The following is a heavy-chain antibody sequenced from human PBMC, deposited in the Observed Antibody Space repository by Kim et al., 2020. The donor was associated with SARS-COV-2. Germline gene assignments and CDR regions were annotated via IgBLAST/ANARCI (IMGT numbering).Heavy chain of an antibody. J-gene: IGHJ6*03. V-gene: IGHV4-59*08. CDR1: GGSISSYY. Sequence: SETLSLTCTVSGGSISSYYWSWIRQPPGKGLEWIGYIYYSWSTNYNPSLKSRVTISVDTSKNQFSLKLSSVTAADTAVYYCARLVFDDFWSGYGYYYYMDVWGKGTTVTVSS. CDR2: IYYSWST. D-gene: IGHD3-3*01. CDR3: ARLVFDDFWSGYGYYYYMDV.